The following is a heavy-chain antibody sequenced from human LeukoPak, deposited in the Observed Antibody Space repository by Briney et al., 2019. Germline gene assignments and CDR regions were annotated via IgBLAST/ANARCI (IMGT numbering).Heavy chain of an antibody. D-gene: IGHD6-13*01. CDR3: ARKRAGDYYYYGMDV. CDR1: GFTFSSYS. Sequence: GGSLRLSCAASGFTFSSYSMNWVRQAPGKGLEWVSSISSSSSYIYYADSVKGRFTISRDNAKNSLYPQMNSLRAEDTAVYYCARKRAGDYYYYGMDVWGQGTTVTVSS. CDR2: ISSSSSYI. V-gene: IGHV3-21*01. J-gene: IGHJ6*02.